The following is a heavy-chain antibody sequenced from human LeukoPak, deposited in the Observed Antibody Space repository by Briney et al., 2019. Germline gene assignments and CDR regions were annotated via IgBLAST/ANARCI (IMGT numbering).Heavy chain of an antibody. V-gene: IGHV3-30*04. CDR3: AKDLTRGSYGFDY. J-gene: IGHJ4*02. D-gene: IGHD1-26*01. CDR1: GFTFSSYA. CDR2: ISYDGSNK. Sequence: PGGSLRLSCAASGFTFSSYAMHWVRQAPGKGLEWVAVISYDGSNKYYADSVKGRFTISRDNSKNTLYLQMNSLRAEDTAVYYCAKDLTRGSYGFDYWGQGTLVTVSS.